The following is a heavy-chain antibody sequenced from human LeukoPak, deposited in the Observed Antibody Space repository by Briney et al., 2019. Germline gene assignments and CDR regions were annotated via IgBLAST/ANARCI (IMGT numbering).Heavy chain of an antibody. CDR2: ISTYNGNT. CDR1: GYTFTTYG. V-gene: IGHV1-18*01. J-gene: IGHJ4*02. Sequence: GASVKDSCRSSGYTFTTYGITWVRQAPGQGLEWMGWISTYNGNTNYAQKLQGRVTMTTDTSTSTAYMELRSLRSDDTAMYYCARDRMDTGTYFDYWGQGTLVTVSS. CDR3: ARDRMDTGTYFDY. D-gene: IGHD5-18*01.